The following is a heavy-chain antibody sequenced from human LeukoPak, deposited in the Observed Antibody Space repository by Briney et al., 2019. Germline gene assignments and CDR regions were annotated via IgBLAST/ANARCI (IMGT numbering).Heavy chain of an antibody. CDR1: GYTFSGFY. V-gene: IGHV1-2*02. CDR3: ARAWEITIVRGVITVFDY. Sequence: ASVKVSCKASGYTFSGFYIHWVRQAPGQGLEWMGWINPNSGVTNYAQKLQGRVTITRDTSIDTAYMELSRLRSDDTAVYYCARAWEITIVRGVITVFDYWGQGTLVTVSS. CDR2: INPNSGVT. J-gene: IGHJ4*02. D-gene: IGHD3-10*01.